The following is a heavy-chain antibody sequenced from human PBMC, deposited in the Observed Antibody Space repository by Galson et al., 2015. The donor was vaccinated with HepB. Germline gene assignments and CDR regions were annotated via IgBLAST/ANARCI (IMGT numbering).Heavy chain of an antibody. V-gene: IGHV1-69*13. CDR1: GGTFSSHT. CDR3: ARQYDTSGYYAY. J-gene: IGHJ4*02. CDR2: IIPLFGSG. Sequence: SVKVSCKASGGTFSSHTISWVRQAPGQGLEWMGGIIPLFGSGNYAQKFQGRVTITADESKSTTYMELSSLRSEDTAVYYCARQYDTSGYYAYWGQGTPVTVSS. D-gene: IGHD3-22*01.